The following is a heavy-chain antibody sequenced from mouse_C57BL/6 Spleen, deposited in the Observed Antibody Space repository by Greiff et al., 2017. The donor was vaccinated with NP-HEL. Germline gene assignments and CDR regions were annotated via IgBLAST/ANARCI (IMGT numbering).Heavy chain of an antibody. CDR2: ISYDGSN. J-gene: IGHJ2*01. CDR3: ARAGITTVVGSFDY. CDR1: GYSITSGYY. D-gene: IGHD1-1*01. Sequence: ESGPGLVKPSQSLSLTCSVTGYSITSGYYWNWIRQFPGNKLEWMGYISYDGSNNYNPSLKNRISITRDTSKNQFFLKLNSVTTEDTATYYCARAGITTVVGSFDYWGQGTTLTVSS. V-gene: IGHV3-6*01.